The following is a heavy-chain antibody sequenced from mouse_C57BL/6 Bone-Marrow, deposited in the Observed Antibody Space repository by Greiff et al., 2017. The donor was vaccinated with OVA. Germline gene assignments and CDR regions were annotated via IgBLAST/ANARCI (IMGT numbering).Heavy chain of an antibody. D-gene: IGHD1-1*01. J-gene: IGHJ2*01. Sequence: QVQLQQSGAELVMPGASVKLSCKASGYTFTSYWMHWVKQRPGQGLEWIGEIDPSDSYTNYNQKFKGKSTLTVDTSSNTAYIQLSSLASEDSAVYYCASNYGYGCQGTALTVSA. CDR3: ASNYGY. CDR1: GYTFTSYW. V-gene: IGHV1-69*01. CDR2: IDPSDSYT.